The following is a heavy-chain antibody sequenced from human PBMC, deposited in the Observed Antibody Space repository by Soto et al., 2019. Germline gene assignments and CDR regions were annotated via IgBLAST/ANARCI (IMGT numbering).Heavy chain of an antibody. V-gene: IGHV3-48*03. CDR1: GFMFSIYE. CDR3: ARDHPNRNYGTCFDY. D-gene: IGHD1-7*01. Sequence: GGSLRLSCAASGFMFSIYEMNWVRQAPGKGLEWVSYISSGGINIHYADSVKGRFTISRDNAKNSLYLQMDNLRAEDTAVYYCARDHPNRNYGTCFDYWGQGTPVTVSS. J-gene: IGHJ4*02. CDR2: ISSGGINI.